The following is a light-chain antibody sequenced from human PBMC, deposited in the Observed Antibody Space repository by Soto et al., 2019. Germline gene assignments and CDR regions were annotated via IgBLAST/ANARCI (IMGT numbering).Light chain of an antibody. CDR2: GAS. CDR3: QQFGNSPWT. V-gene: IGKV3-15*01. J-gene: IGKJ1*01. Sequence: EIVMTQSPATLSVSPGERATLSCRASQSVSSNLAWYQQKPGQAPSLLIYGASTRATDIPPRFSGSGSGTDFTLTISRLEPEDFAVYYCQQFGNSPWTFGQGTKVDI. CDR1: QSVSSN.